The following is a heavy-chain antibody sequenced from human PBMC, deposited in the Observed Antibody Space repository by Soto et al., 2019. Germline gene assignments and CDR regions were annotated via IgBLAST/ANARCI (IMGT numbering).Heavy chain of an antibody. D-gene: IGHD3-22*01. Sequence: GGSLRLSCAASGFTFSSYAMSWVRQAPGKGLEWVSAISGSGGSTYYADSVKGRLTISRDNSKNTLYLQMNSLRAEDTAVYYCARVMNYYDSSGYPSPTFAYWGQGTLVTVSS. CDR2: ISGSGGST. CDR1: GFTFSSYA. J-gene: IGHJ4*02. CDR3: ARVMNYYDSSGYPSPTFAY. V-gene: IGHV3-23*01.